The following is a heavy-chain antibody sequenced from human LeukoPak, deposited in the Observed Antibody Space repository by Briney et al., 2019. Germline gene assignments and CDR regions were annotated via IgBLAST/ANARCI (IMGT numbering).Heavy chain of an antibody. V-gene: IGHV3-53*01. J-gene: IGHJ4*02. CDR2: ISGSGGST. D-gene: IGHD3-22*01. CDR1: GFTVSSNY. CDR3: ARVDDYYDSSGFDF. Sequence: GGSLRLSCAASGFTVSSNYMSWVRQAPGKGLEWVSVISGSGGSTYYADSVKGRFTISRDNAKNTLYLQMNSLRVEDTAVYYCARVDDYYDSSGFDFWGQGTLVTVSS.